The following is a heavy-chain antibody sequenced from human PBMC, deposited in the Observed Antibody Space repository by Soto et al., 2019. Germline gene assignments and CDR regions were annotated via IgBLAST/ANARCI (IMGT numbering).Heavy chain of an antibody. V-gene: IGHV3-73*02. CDR3: TSLVGVPAAIGY. CDR2: IRSKANSYAT. Sequence: EVQLVESGGGLVQPGGSLKLSCAASGFTFSGSAMHWVRQASGKGLEWVGRIRSKANSYATAYAASVKGRFTISRDDSKNTAYLQMNSLKTEDTAVYYYTSLVGVPAAIGYWGQGTLVTVSS. D-gene: IGHD2-2*02. CDR1: GFTFSGSA. J-gene: IGHJ4*02.